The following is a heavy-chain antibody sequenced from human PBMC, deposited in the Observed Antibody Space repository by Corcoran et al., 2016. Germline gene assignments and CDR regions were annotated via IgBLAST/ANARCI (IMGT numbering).Heavy chain of an antibody. CDR1: GFTFSNAW. J-gene: IGHJ3*02. CDR3: TTGSLYYESSGYYHQDAFDI. V-gene: IGHV3-15*07. Sequence: EVQLVESGGGLVKPGGSLRLSCAASGFTFSNAWMNWVRQAPGKGLEWVGRIKSKTDGGTTDYAAPVKGRFTISRDDSKNKLYLQMNSLKTEDTVVDYCTTGSLYYESSGYYHQDAFDIWSQGTMVTVSS. D-gene: IGHD3-22*01. CDR2: IKSKTDGGTT.